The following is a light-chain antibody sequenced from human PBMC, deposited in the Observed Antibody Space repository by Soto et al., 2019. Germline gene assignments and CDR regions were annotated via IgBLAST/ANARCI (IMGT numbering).Light chain of an antibody. CDR1: SSDVGSYNL. CDR2: EGS. J-gene: IGLJ3*02. V-gene: IGLV2-23*01. Sequence: QSVLTQPASVSGSPGQSITISCTGTSSDVGSYNLVSWYQQHPGKAPKLMIYEGSKRPSGVSNRFSGSKSGNTASLTISGLQAEDEADYYCCSYAGSPWVFGGETKLTVL. CDR3: CSYAGSPWV.